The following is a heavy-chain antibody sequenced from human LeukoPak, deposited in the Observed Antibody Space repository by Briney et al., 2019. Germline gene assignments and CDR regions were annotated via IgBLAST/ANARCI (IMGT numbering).Heavy chain of an antibody. Sequence: SVKVSCKASGGTFSSYAISWVRQAPGQGLEWMGRIIPILGIANYAQKFQGRVTITADKSTSTAYMELSSLRSEDTAVYYCASGYCSGGSCYSYGAFDYWGQGTLVTVSS. J-gene: IGHJ4*02. V-gene: IGHV1-69*04. CDR2: IIPILGIA. D-gene: IGHD2-15*01. CDR1: GGTFSSYA. CDR3: ASGYCSGGSCYSYGAFDY.